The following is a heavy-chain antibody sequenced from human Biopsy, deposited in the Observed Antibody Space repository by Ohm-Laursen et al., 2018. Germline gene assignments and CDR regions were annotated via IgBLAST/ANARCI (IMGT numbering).Heavy chain of an antibody. J-gene: IGHJ6*02. CDR3: ARAGVGSDGTDSYYYGMDV. CDR2: ISPSGATT. Sequence: ASVKVSCKSSGGAFTTYAIGWVRQAPGQGLEWMGVISPSGATTSFSQKFQGRITMTRDTSTGTVYMDLNSLGSEDTAVYYCARAGVGSDGTDSYYYGMDVWGPGTTVTVSS. V-gene: IGHV1-46*01. CDR1: GGAFTTYA. D-gene: IGHD5-24*01.